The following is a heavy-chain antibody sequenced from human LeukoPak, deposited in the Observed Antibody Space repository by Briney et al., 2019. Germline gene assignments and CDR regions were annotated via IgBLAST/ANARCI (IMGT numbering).Heavy chain of an antibody. CDR3: ASTRYSSSWYEDY. Sequence: PGGSLRLSCAASGFTFSDYYMSWIRQAPGKGLEWVSYISSSGSTIYYADSVKGRFTISRDNAKNSLYLQMNSLRAEDTAVYYCASTRYSSSWYEDYWGQGTLVTVSS. V-gene: IGHV3-11*01. J-gene: IGHJ4*02. CDR2: ISSSGSTI. D-gene: IGHD6-13*01. CDR1: GFTFSDYY.